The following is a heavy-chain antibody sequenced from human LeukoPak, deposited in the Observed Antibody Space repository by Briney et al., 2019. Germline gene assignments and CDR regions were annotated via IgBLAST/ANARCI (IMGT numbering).Heavy chain of an antibody. CDR3: ARDLPFQH. V-gene: IGHV4-34*01. CDR1: GGSFSGYY. J-gene: IGHJ1*01. Sequence: SETLSLTCAVYGGSFSGYYWSWIRQPPGKGLEWIGEINHSGSTNYNPSLKSRVTISVDTSKNQFSLKLSSVTAADTAVYYCARDLPFQHWGQGTLVTVSS. CDR2: INHSGST.